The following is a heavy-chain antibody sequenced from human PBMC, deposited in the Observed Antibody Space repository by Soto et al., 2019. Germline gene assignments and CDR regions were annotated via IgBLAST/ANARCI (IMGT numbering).Heavy chain of an antibody. CDR1: GGSISTYY. D-gene: IGHD6-25*01. J-gene: IGHJ5*02. CDR3: ARDQLSSGLYVWFDP. Sequence: SETLSLTCTVSGGSISTYYWSWIRQPPGKGLEWVGYIYYHGSTNYNPSLKSRVTISVDTSKNQFSLMLSSVTSADTAVYYCARDQLSSGLYVWFDPWGQGTLVTVSS. CDR2: IYYHGST. V-gene: IGHV4-59*01.